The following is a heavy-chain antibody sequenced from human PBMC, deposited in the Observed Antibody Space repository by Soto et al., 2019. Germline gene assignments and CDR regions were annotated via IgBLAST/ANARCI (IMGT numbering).Heavy chain of an antibody. J-gene: IGHJ5*02. V-gene: IGHV4-4*02. CDR1: GGSISSSNW. Sequence: PSETLSLTCAVSGGSISSSNWWSWVRQPPGKGLEWIAEIYHSGNTNYSPSLRSRATISVDKSKNQFSLKLSSVTAADTAVYYCARREGFVLVPAQRVWFDPWGQGTLVTVSS. CDR3: ARREGFVLVPAQRVWFDP. D-gene: IGHD2-2*01. CDR2: IYHSGNT.